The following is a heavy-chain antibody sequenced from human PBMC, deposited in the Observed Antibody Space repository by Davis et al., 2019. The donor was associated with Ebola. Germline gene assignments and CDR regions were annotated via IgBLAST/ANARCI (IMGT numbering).Heavy chain of an antibody. D-gene: IGHD3-9*01. V-gene: IGHV3-43*02. J-gene: IGHJ6*02. CDR1: GFTFDDYA. Sequence: GGSLRLSCAASGFTFDDYAMHWVRQAPGKGLEWVSLISGDGGSTYYADSVKGRFTISRDNSKNSLYLQMNSLRTEDTALYYCAKDEVDLRYFDWLLKADGMDVWDQGTTVTVSS. CDR2: ISGDGGST. CDR3: AKDEVDLRYFDWLLKADGMDV.